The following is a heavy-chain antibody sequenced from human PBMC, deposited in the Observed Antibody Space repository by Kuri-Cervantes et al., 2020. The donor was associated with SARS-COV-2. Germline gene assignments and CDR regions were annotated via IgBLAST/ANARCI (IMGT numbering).Heavy chain of an antibody. J-gene: IGHJ6*03. CDR3: AKPPHCSSTSCYGGYYMDV. Sequence: GESLKISCAASGFTFSSYAMSWVRQAPGKGLEWVSAISGSGGSTYYADSVKGRFTISSDNSKNTLYLQMNSLRAEDTALYYCAKPPHCSSTSCYGGYYMDVWGKGTTVTVSS. CDR2: ISGSGGST. V-gene: IGHV3-23*01. CDR1: GFTFSSYA. D-gene: IGHD2-2*01.